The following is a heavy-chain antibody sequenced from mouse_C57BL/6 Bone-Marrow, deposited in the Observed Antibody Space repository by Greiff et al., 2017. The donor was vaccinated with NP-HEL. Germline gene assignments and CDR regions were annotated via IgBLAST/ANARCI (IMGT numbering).Heavy chain of an antibody. D-gene: IGHD4-1*01. CDR2: ISGGGGNT. CDR1: GFTFSSYT. Sequence: EVKLMESGGGLVKPGGSLKLSCAASGFTFSSYTMSWVRQTPEKRLEWVATISGGGGNTYYPDSVKGRFTISSDNAKNTLYLQISSLRSEDTALYYCARQKGTGHFTDAMDYWGQGTSVTVSS. CDR3: ARQKGTGHFTDAMDY. V-gene: IGHV5-9*01. J-gene: IGHJ4*01.